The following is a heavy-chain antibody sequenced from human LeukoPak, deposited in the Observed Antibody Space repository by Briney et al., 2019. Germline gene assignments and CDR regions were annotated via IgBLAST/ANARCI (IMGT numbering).Heavy chain of an antibody. D-gene: IGHD3-9*01. CDR2: ISGSGGST. CDR3: AEVLNLRRYFDWLRPFDY. J-gene: IGHJ4*02. V-gene: IGHV3-23*01. Sequence: GGSLRLSCAASGFTFSSYAMSWVRQAPGKGLEWVSAISGSGGSTYYADSVKGRFTISRDNSKNTLYLQMNSLRAEDTAVYYCAEVLNLRRYFDWLRPFDYWGQGTLVTVSS. CDR1: GFTFSSYA.